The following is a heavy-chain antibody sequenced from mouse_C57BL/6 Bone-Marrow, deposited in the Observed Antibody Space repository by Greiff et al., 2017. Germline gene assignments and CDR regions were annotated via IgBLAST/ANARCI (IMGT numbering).Heavy chain of an antibody. J-gene: IGHJ3*01. CDR3: TSYDYDGCAY. CDR2: IDPEDGDT. V-gene: IGHV14-1*01. D-gene: IGHD2-4*01. Sequence: EVKLEESGAELVRPGASVKLSCTASGFNIKDYYMHWVKQRPEQGLEWIGRIDPEDGDTEYAPTFQGKATMTADTSSNTAYLQLSSLTSEDTAVYYCTSYDYDGCAYGGQGTLVTVSA. CDR1: GFNIKDYY.